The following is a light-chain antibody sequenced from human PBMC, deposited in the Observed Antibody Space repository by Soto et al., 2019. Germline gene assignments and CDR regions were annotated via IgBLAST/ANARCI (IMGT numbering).Light chain of an antibody. Sequence: DLQMTQSPSSVSAYVGDRVTITCRASQGIRSYLAWYQQRPGKAPELLIYGASTLRTGVASRFSGSGSGTEFTLTISSLQPEDFATYFCQQLNIFPPLFTFGPGTKVDI. CDR2: GAS. CDR1: QGIRSY. V-gene: IGKV1-9*01. CDR3: QQLNIFPPLFT. J-gene: IGKJ3*01.